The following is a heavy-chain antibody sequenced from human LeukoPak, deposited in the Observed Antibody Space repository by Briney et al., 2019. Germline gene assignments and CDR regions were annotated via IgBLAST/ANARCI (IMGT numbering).Heavy chain of an antibody. V-gene: IGHV1-24*01. CDR1: GYTFTSYY. J-gene: IGHJ4*02. D-gene: IGHD5-18*01. Sequence: ASVKVSCKASGYTFTSYYMHWVRQAPGKGLEWMGGFDPEDGETIYAQKFQGRVTMTEDTSTDTAYMELSSLRSEDTAVYYCATFLSYGYYFDYWGQGTLVTVSS. CDR2: FDPEDGET. CDR3: ATFLSYGYYFDY.